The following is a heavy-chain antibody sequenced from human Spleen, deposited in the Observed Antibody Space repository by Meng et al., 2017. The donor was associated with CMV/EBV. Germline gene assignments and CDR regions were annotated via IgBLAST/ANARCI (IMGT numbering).Heavy chain of an antibody. CDR2: IYPGDSDT. D-gene: IGHD2-21*01. Sequence: GESLKISCKGSGYSFTSYWIGWVRQMPGKGLEWMGIIYPGDSDTRYSPSFQGQVTISADKSISTAYLQWSSLKVSDTAMYYCVRRLAYCGGDCYPYYFDFWGQGTPVTVSS. V-gene: IGHV5-51*01. J-gene: IGHJ4*02. CDR3: VRRLAYCGGDCYPYYFDF. CDR1: GYSFTSYW.